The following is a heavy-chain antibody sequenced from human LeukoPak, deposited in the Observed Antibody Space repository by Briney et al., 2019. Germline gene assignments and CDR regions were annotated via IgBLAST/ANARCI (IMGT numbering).Heavy chain of an antibody. CDR3: AKDLTYDSSGYYYVGGFDY. Sequence: PGGTLRLSCAASGFTFFSYGMSWVRQAPGKGLEWVSAISGSGGSTYYADSVKGRFTISRDNSKNTLYLQMNSLRAEDTAVYYCAKDLTYDSSGYYYVGGFDYWGQGTLVTVSS. V-gene: IGHV3-23*01. CDR2: ISGSGGST. CDR1: GFTFFSYG. D-gene: IGHD3-22*01. J-gene: IGHJ4*02.